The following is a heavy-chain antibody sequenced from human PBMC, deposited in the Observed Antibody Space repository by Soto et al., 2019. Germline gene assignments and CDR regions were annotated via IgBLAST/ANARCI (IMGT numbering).Heavy chain of an antibody. CDR3: ARGTIVLVPAAMSAARVGMDV. V-gene: IGHV4-31*03. CDR1: GGSISSGGYY. Sequence: QVQLQESGPGLVKPSQNLSITCTVSGGSISSGGYYWSWIRQQPGKGLEWIGYIYYSASTYYNPSLKSRVTISVDTSMNQFSLKLSSVTAADTAVYYCARGTIVLVPAAMSAARVGMDVWGQGTTVTVS. CDR2: IYYSAST. D-gene: IGHD2-2*01. J-gene: IGHJ6*02.